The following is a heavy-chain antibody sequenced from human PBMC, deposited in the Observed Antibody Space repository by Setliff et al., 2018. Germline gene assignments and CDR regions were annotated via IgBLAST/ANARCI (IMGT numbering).Heavy chain of an antibody. V-gene: IGHV4-59*01. CDR2: VYYTGVT. J-gene: IGHJ4*02. CDR3: ARGGTFRYFDF. Sequence: SETLSLTCTVSGGSISTYYWSWIRQPPGKGLEYIGYVYYTGVTFYNPSLKSRVTISLDTSKNQFSLKLRSVTAADTAVYYCARGGTFRYFDFWGQGAPVTVSS. D-gene: IGHD5-12*01. CDR1: GGSISTYY.